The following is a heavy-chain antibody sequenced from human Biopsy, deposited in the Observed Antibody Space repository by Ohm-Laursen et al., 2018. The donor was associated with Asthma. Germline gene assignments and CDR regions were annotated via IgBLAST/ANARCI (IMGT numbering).Heavy chain of an antibody. D-gene: IGHD6-19*01. J-gene: IGHJ4*02. CDR3: ARDSYSSGLYDDFES. Sequence: SLRLSCTASGFTFSDYYMSWIRQAPGKGLEWISYINGKSNSIENADSVKGRFTISRDNAKNSLYLQMNSLRAEDTAVYYCARDSYSSGLYDDFESWGQGTLVIVSA. V-gene: IGHV3-11*01. CDR2: INGKSNSI. CDR1: GFTFSDYY.